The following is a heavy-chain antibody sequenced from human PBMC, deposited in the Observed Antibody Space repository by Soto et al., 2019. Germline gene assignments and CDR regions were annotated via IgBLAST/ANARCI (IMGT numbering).Heavy chain of an antibody. V-gene: IGHV4-4*02. J-gene: IGHJ6*02. CDR1: GDSISSTHW. CDR2: IYHTGST. D-gene: IGHD1-7*01. Sequence: SETLSLTCVVSGDSISSTHWWTWVRQTPGKGLEWIGEIYHTGSTKYNPSLKNRVTISVDKSNNEFSLNLKSVTAADTAVYYCATSGLELRHVYYYYGMDVWGQGTTVTVSS. CDR3: ATSGLELRHVYYYYGMDV.